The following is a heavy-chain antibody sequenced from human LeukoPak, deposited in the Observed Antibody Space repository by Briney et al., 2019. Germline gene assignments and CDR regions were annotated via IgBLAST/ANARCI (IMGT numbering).Heavy chain of an antibody. V-gene: IGHV3-15*01. Sequence: GGSLRLSCAASGFSFMNAWMIWVRQAPGKGLEWVGRIKSNADGGTPDYAAPARGRFTISRDDSKDTLYLQMNSLKTEDTAVYYCTTFYHEYSPYWGRGTLVTVSS. CDR2: IKSNADGGTP. CDR3: TTFYHEYSPY. J-gene: IGHJ4*02. D-gene: IGHD2/OR15-2a*01. CDR1: GFSFMNAW.